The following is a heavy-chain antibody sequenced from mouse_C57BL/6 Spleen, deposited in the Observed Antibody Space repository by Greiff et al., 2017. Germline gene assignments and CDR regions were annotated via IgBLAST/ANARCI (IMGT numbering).Heavy chain of an antibody. CDR2: IWTGGGT. CDR1: GFSFTSYA. V-gene: IGHV2-9-1*01. Sequence: QVQLKESGPGLVAPSQSLSITCTVSGFSFTSYAISWVRQPPGKGLEWLGVIWTGGGTNYNSTLNSRLSISKDNSKSQVFLKMNSLQTNNTARYDCARKCDGFYAMDYWGQGTSVTVSS. CDR3: ARKCDGFYAMDY. J-gene: IGHJ4*01. D-gene: IGHD2-3*01.